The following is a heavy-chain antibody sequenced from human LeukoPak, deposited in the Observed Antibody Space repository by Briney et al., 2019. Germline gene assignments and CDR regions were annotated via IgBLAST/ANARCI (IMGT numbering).Heavy chain of an antibody. CDR1: GFTFSSYS. Sequence: KSGGSLRLSCAASGFTFSSYSMNWVRQAPGKGLEWVSSISSSSSYIYYADSVKGRFTISRDNAKNSLYLQMNSLRAEDTAVYYCASLGYSSGYYLNAFDIWGQGTMVTVSS. J-gene: IGHJ3*02. V-gene: IGHV3-21*01. CDR2: ISSSSSYI. CDR3: ASLGYSSGYYLNAFDI. D-gene: IGHD3-22*01.